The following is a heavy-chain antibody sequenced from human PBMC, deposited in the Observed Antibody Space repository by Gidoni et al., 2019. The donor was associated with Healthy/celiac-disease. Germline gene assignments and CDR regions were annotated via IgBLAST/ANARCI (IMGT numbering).Heavy chain of an antibody. V-gene: IGHV4-59*08. J-gene: IGHJ4*02. CDR1: AGSISRYY. D-gene: IGHD3-10*01. CDR2: IYYSGST. Sequence: VQLQESGPGLVKPSVTLSLPCTVSAGSISRYYWSWIRQPPGKGLEWIGYIYYSGSTNYNPSLKSRFTISVDTSKNQFSLKLSSVTAADTAVYYCARFTMVRGGDYWGQGTLVTVSS. CDR3: ARFTMVRGGDY.